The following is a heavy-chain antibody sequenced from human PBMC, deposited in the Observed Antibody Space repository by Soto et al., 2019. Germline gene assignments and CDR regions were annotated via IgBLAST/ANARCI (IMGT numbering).Heavy chain of an antibody. CDR2: IYKSATT. CDR1: GDSISNLDYF. Sequence: SETLSLTCSVSGDSISNLDYFWAWIRQPPGQALEYIGYIYKSATTYYNPSFESRVAISVDTSKSQFSLNVTSVTAADTAVYFCARGRYCLTGRCFPNWFDSWGQGTLVAVSS. CDR3: ARGRYCLTGRCFPNWFDS. J-gene: IGHJ5*01. D-gene: IGHD7-27*01. V-gene: IGHV4-30-4*01.